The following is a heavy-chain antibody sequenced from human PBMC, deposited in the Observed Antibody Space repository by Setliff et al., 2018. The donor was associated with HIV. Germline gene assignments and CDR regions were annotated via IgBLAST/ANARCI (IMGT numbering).Heavy chain of an antibody. Sequence: GASVKVSCKTSGGSFNRDAITWVRQAPGQGLEWMGWISGYNSANTRYTPNLQGRVTMTTDTSTGTGYMELRSLRSDDTAVYFCARAELTGEIDYWGQGTLVTVSS. CDR1: GGSFNRDA. D-gene: IGHD3-9*01. CDR3: ARAELTGEIDY. V-gene: IGHV1-18*01. CDR2: ISGYNSANT. J-gene: IGHJ4*02.